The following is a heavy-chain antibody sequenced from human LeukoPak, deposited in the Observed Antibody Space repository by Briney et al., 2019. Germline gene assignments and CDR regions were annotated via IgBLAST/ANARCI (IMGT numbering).Heavy chain of an antibody. Sequence: GGSLRLSCAASGFTFSDYYMSWIRQAPGKGLEWVSYISSSGSTIYYADSVKGRFTISRDNAKNSLYLQMNGLRAEDTAVYYCASVVGWYDYYYGMDVWGQGTTVTVSS. CDR1: GFTFSDYY. CDR3: ASVVGWYDYYYGMDV. J-gene: IGHJ6*02. V-gene: IGHV3-11*01. CDR2: ISSSGSTI. D-gene: IGHD1-26*01.